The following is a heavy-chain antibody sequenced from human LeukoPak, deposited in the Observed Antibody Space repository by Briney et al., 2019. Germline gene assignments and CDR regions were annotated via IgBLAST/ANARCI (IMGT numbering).Heavy chain of an antibody. V-gene: IGHV1-2*02. CDR2: INPNSGGT. CDR3: ARDSYSSSWYLLTDY. J-gene: IGHJ4*02. Sequence: ASVKVSCKASGYTFTGYYMHWVRQAPGQGLEWMGWINPNSGGTNYAQKFQGRVTMTRDTSISTAYMELSRLRSDAPAVYSCARDSYSSSWYLLTDYWGQGTLVTVSS. D-gene: IGHD6-13*01. CDR1: GYTFTGYY.